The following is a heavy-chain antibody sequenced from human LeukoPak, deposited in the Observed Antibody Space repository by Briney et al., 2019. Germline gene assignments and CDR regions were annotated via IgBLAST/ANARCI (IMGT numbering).Heavy chain of an antibody. CDR3: ASGDSWGCPTCDYYYYYGMDV. J-gene: IGHJ6*02. CDR2: IIPIFGTA. V-gene: IGHV1-69*01. Sequence: SVTVSCKASGGTFSSYAISWVRQAPGQGLEWMGGIIPIFGTANYAQTFQGRVTITADESTSTAYMELSSLRSEDTAVYYCASGDSWGCPTCDYYYYYGMDVWGQGTTVTVSS. CDR1: GGTFSSYA. D-gene: IGHD3-16*01.